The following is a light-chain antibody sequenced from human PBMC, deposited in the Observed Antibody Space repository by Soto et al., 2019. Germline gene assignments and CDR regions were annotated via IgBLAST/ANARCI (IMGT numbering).Light chain of an antibody. J-gene: IGLJ2*01. Sequence: QSVLTQPASVSGSPGQSITISCTGTSSDVGGYNYVSWYQQHPGKAPKLMIYNVSNRPSGVSNRFSGSKSGNTASLTISGLQAEDEARYYCSSFTSNNTVLFGGGTKLTVL. CDR2: NVS. CDR1: SSDVGGYNY. V-gene: IGLV2-14*01. CDR3: SSFTSNNTVL.